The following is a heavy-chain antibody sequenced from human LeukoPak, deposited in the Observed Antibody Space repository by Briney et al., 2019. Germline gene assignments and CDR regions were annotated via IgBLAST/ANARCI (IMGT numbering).Heavy chain of an antibody. CDR2: IIPIFGTA. V-gene: IGHV1-69*15. CDR3: ARANFKGLTYYYDSSGYSD. D-gene: IGHD3-22*01. Sequence: GSSVKVSCNASGGTLSSYAISWVRQAPGQGLEWMGRIIPIFGTANYAQKFQGRVTITADESTSTAYMELSSLRSEDTAVYYCARANFKGLTYYYDSSGYSDWGQGTLVTVSS. CDR1: GGTLSSYA. J-gene: IGHJ4*02.